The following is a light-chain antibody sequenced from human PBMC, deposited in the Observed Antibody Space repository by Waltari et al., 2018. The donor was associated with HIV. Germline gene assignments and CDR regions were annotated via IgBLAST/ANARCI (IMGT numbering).Light chain of an antibody. CDR2: WAS. CDR3: QQDYSTPPWT. J-gene: IGKJ1*01. V-gene: IGKV4-1*01. CDR1: RSVLYSSNNKNY. Sequence: DIVMTQSPDSLAVSLGERATINCKSSRSVLYSSNNKNYLAWYQLKPGQPPKLLMYWASTRESGVPDRFSGSGSGTDFTLTINSLQAEDVAVYDCQQDYSTPPWTFGQGTKVEIK.